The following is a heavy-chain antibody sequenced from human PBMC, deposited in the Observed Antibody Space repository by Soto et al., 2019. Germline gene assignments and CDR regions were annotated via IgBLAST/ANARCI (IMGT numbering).Heavy chain of an antibody. CDR3: TREVQPVIRREYDY. Sequence: GGSLRLSCAASGFTFSSYAMSWVRQAPGKGLEWVSAISGSGGSTFYADSVKGRFTISRDNARNSLYLQMNSLGAEDTAVYYCTREVQPVIRREYDYWGQGALVTVSS. V-gene: IGHV3-23*01. J-gene: IGHJ4*02. CDR1: GFTFSSYA. CDR2: ISGSGGST.